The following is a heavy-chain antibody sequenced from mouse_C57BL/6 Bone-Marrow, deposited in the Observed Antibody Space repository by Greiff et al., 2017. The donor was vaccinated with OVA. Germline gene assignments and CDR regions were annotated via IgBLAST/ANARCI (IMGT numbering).Heavy chain of an antibody. CDR2: IDPETGGT. Sequence: VKLQESGAELVRPGASVTLSCKASGYTFTDYEMHWVKQTPVHGLEWIGAIDPETGGTAYNQKFKGKAILTADKSSSTAYMELRSLTSEDSAVYYCTRDSQEDYWGQGTSVTVSS. J-gene: IGHJ4*01. V-gene: IGHV1-15*01. D-gene: IGHD3-3*01. CDR1: GYTFTDYE. CDR3: TRDSQEDY.